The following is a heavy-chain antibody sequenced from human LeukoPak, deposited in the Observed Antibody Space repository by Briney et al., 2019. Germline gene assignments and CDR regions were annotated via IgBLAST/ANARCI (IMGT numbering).Heavy chain of an antibody. J-gene: IGHJ5*02. CDR1: GGSIRSYY. D-gene: IGHD5-12*01. Sequence: ADTLALMCSVSGGSIRSYYWICIRQPPAKGLEWIGYIYYSGSTNYTHSLKSRVTISVNTSKNQFSLKLSSVTAADTAVYYCARGSIKWFDPWAREPWSPSPQ. V-gene: IGHV4-59*07. CDR2: IYYSGST. CDR3: ARGSIKWFDP.